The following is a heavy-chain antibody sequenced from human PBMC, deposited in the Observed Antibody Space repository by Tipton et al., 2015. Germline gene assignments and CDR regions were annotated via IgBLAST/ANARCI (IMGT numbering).Heavy chain of an antibody. J-gene: IGHJ4*02. CDR2: ISFSGYSI. D-gene: IGHD3-10*01. Sequence: SLRLSCAASGFAFSSYAMNWVRQAPGKGLEWVSGISFSGYSIYYADSVRGRVTISRDNSKNTLYLQMNSLRAEDTAVYYCAKELYNYGWGSRYRGFDNWGQGALVTVSS. CDR3: AKELYNYGWGSRYRGFDN. V-gene: IGHV3-23*01. CDR1: GFAFSSYA.